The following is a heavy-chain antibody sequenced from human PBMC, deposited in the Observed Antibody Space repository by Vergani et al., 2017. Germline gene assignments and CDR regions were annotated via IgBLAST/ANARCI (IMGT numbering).Heavy chain of an antibody. CDR3: AIHKLGYCSSTSCYVEHYYYYYMDV. Sequence: QVQLVQSGAEVKKPGSSVKVSCKASGGTFSSYAISWVRQAPGQGLEWMGGIIPIFGTANYAQKFQGRVAITADESTSTAYMELSSLRSEDTAVYYCAIHKLGYCSSTSCYVEHYYYYYMDVWGKGTTVTVSS. CDR1: GGTFSSYA. V-gene: IGHV1-69*01. D-gene: IGHD2-2*01. J-gene: IGHJ6*03. CDR2: IIPIFGTA.